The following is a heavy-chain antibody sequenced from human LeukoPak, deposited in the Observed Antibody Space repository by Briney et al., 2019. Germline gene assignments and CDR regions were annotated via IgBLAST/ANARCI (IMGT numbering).Heavy chain of an antibody. Sequence: GGSLRLSCAASGFTFSDYYMSWIRQAPGKGLEWISYISYRGTTIYYADSVKGRFIISKDNAKNSLYLQMDSLRVEDTGVYFCARDAAHDYGDYRGYYYYYMDVWGKGTTVTVSS. CDR3: ARDAAHDYGDYRGYYYYYMDV. CDR1: GFTFSDYY. V-gene: IGHV3-11*04. J-gene: IGHJ6*03. D-gene: IGHD4-17*01. CDR2: ISYRGTTI.